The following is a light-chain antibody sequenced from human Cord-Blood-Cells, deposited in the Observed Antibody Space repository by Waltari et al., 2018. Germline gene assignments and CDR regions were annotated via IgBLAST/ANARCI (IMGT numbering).Light chain of an antibody. CDR2: EGS. J-gene: IGLJ2*01. CDR3: SSYAGSSHVV. V-gene: IGLV2-8*01. CDR1: SSDVGGYNY. Sequence: QSALTQPPSASGSPGQSVTISCTGTSSDVGGYNYVSWYQQHPGKAPKLMIYEGSKRPSRVPDRFSGSKSGTTASLTVSGLQAEDEADYYCSSYAGSSHVVFGGGTKLTVL.